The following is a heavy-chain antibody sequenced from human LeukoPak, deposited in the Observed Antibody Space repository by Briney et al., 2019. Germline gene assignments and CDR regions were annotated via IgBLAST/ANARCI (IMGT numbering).Heavy chain of an antibody. V-gene: IGHV3-21*01. D-gene: IGHD4-17*01. Sequence: PGGSLRLSCAASGFTFSSYSMNWVRQAPGKGLEWVSSISSSSSYIYYADSVKGRFTISRDNAKNSLYLQMNSLRAEDTAVYYCARDHHESSATVTIPNDYWGQGTLVTVSS. CDR3: ARDHHESSATVTIPNDY. CDR1: GFTFSSYS. CDR2: ISSSSSYI. J-gene: IGHJ4*02.